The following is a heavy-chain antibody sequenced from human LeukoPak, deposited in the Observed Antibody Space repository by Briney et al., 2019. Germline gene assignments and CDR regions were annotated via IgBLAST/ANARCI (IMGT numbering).Heavy chain of an antibody. CDR2: IYYSGST. Sequence: SETLSLTCTVSGGSISSYYWSWNRQPPGKGLEWIGYIYYSGSTNYNPSLKSRVTISVDTSKNQFSLKLSSVTAADTAVYYCARGSDSSGYYSGFFTFDYWGQGTLVTVSS. CDR3: ARGSDSSGYYSGFFTFDY. V-gene: IGHV4-59*12. D-gene: IGHD3-22*01. CDR1: GGSISSYY. J-gene: IGHJ4*02.